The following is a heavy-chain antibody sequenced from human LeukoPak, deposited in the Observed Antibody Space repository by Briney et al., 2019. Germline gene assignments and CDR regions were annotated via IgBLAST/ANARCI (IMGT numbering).Heavy chain of an antibody. V-gene: IGHV4-59*01. D-gene: IGHD3-22*01. Sequence: SETLSLTCTVSGGSISSYYWSWIRQPPGKGLEWIGYIYYSGSTNYNPSLKSRVTISVDTSKNQFSLKLSSVTAADTAVYYCARGPDSSGYYFFDYWGQGTLVTGSS. CDR2: IYYSGST. CDR3: ARGPDSSGYYFFDY. CDR1: GGSISSYY. J-gene: IGHJ4*02.